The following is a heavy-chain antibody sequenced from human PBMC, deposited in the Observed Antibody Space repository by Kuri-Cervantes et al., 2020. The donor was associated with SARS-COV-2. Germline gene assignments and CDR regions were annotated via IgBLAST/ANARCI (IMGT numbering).Heavy chain of an antibody. V-gene: IGHV4-34*01. Sequence: CAVYGGSFSAYYRGWIRQTPGECLAWIGEINHSGSTNYNPSLKSRVTITVDTSKNQFSLKLSSVTAADTAVYYCARGPVYYYDSSGYYFYYYYMDVWDKGTTVTVSS. CDR2: INHSGST. J-gene: IGHJ6*03. CDR3: ARGPVYYYDSSGYYFYYYYMDV. CDR1: GGSFSAYY. D-gene: IGHD3-22*01.